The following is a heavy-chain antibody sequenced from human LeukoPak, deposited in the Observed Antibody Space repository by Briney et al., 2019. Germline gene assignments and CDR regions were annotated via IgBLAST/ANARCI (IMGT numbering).Heavy chain of an antibody. CDR2: IYTSGST. Sequence: SQTLSLTCTVSGGSISSYYWSWIRQPAGKGLEWIGRIYTSGSTNYNPSLKSRVTISVDTSKNQFSLKVSSVTAADTAVYYCARDLGMGPHNNWFDPWGQGTLVTVSS. J-gene: IGHJ5*02. CDR3: ARDLGMGPHNNWFDP. D-gene: IGHD1-14*01. CDR1: GGSISSYY. V-gene: IGHV4-4*07.